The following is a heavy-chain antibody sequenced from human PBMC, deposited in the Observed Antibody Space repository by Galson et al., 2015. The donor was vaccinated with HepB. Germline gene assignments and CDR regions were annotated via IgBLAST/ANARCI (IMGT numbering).Heavy chain of an antibody. CDR3: ARGQYYDFWSGPHNWFDP. D-gene: IGHD3-3*01. CDR2: MNPNSGNT. CDR1: GYTFTSYD. V-gene: IGHV1-8*01. J-gene: IGHJ5*02. Sequence: SVKVSCKASGYTFTSYDINWVRQATGQGLEWMGWMNPNSGNTGYAQKFQGRVTMTRNTSISTAYMELSSLRPEDTAVYYCARGQYYDFWSGPHNWFDPWGQGTLVTVSS.